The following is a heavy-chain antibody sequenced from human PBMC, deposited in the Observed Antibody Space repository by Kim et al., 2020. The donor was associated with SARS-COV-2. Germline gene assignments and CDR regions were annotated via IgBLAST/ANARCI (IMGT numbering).Heavy chain of an antibody. D-gene: IGHD3-10*01. Sequence: KFQGRVTMTRNTSISTAYMELSSLRSEDTAVYYCARAGLLWFGELLGGDYWGQGTLVTVSS. V-gene: IGHV1-8*01. CDR3: ARAGLLWFGELLGGDY. J-gene: IGHJ4*02.